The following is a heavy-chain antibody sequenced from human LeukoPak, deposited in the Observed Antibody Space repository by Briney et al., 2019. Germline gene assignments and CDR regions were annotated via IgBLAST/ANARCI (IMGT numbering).Heavy chain of an antibody. Sequence: GGSLRLSCAASGFTFSSYSMNRVRQAPGKGLEWVSSISSSSSYIYYADSVKGRFTISRDNAKNSLYLQMDSLRAEDTAVYYCARDSGRMATLYGKDAFDIWGQGTMVTVSS. CDR1: GFTFSSYS. D-gene: IGHD5-24*01. J-gene: IGHJ3*02. CDR3: ARDSGRMATLYGKDAFDI. CDR2: ISSSSSYI. V-gene: IGHV3-21*01.